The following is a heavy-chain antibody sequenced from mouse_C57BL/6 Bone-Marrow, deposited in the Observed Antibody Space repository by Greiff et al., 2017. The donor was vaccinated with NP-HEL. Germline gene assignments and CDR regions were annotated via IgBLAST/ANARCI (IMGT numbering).Heavy chain of an antibody. V-gene: IGHV5-6*01. Sequence: DVQLVESGGDLVKPGGSLELSCAASGFTFSSYGMSWVRQTPDKRLEWVATISSGGSYTYYPDSVKGRFTISRDNAKNTLYLQMSSLKSEDTAMYYCARHYYSNYFDYWGQGTTLTVSS. CDR3: ARHYYSNYFDY. J-gene: IGHJ2*01. D-gene: IGHD2-5*01. CDR1: GFTFSSYG. CDR2: ISSGGSYT.